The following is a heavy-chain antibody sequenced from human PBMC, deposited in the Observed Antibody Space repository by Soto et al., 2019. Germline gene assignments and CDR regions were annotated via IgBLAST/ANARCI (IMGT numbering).Heavy chain of an antibody. CDR3: AGDLMVYAIGFDY. D-gene: IGHD2-8*01. CDR1: GDSVSSNSAA. CDR2: TYYRSKWYN. Sequence: SQTLSLTCAISGDSVSSNSAAWNCIRQSPSRGLEWLGRTYYRSKWYNDYAVSVKSRITINPDTSKNQFSLQLNSVTPEDTAVYYCAGDLMVYAIGFDYWGQGTLVTVSS. V-gene: IGHV6-1*01. J-gene: IGHJ4*02.